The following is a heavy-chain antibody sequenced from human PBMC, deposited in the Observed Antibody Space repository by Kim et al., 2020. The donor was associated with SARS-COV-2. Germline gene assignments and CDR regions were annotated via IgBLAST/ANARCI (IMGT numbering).Heavy chain of an antibody. CDR3: AGGGERVPAAILCFDP. CDR1: GGSISSGGYY. J-gene: IGHJ5*02. V-gene: IGHV4-31*03. D-gene: IGHD2-2*02. CDR2: IYHSGST. Sequence: SETLSLTCSVSGGSISSGGYYWIWLRQHPGKGLEWIGNIYHSGSTYSNPSLKSRLTITIDTSKNQFSLKLNSVTAADTAVYYCAGGGERVPAAILCFDPWGRGTLVTVS.